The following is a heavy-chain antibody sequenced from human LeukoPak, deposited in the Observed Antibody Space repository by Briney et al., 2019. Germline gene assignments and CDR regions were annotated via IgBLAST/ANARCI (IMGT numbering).Heavy chain of an antibody. J-gene: IGHJ4*02. D-gene: IGHD4-23*01. V-gene: IGHV3-7*01. CDR3: AREDYGGNSGNFDY. CDR1: GFTFSSYW. Sequence: GGSLRLSCAASGFTFSSYWMSWVRRAPGKGLEWVANIKQDGSEKYYVDSVKGRFTISRDNAKNSLYLQMNSLRAEDTAVYYCAREDYGGNSGNFDYWGQGTLVTVSS. CDR2: IKQDGSEK.